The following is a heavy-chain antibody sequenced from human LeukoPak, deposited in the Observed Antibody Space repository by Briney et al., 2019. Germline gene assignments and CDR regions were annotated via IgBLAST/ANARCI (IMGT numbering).Heavy chain of an antibody. D-gene: IGHD2-2*02. CDR1: GGTLSSYA. CDR2: INPNSGGT. Sequence: ASVKVSCKTSGGTLSSYAINWVRQAPGQGLEWMGWINPNSGGTNYAQKFQGRVTMTRDTSISTAYMELSRLRSDDTAVYYCASGAAIGALDAFDIWGQGTMVTVSS. CDR3: ASGAAIGALDAFDI. J-gene: IGHJ3*02. V-gene: IGHV1-2*02.